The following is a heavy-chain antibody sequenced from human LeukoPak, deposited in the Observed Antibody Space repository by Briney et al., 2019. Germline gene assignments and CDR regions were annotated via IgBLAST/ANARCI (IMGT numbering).Heavy chain of an antibody. J-gene: IGHJ6*03. D-gene: IGHD4-17*01. V-gene: IGHV4-39*07. CDR2: IDSRGTD. CDR1: GDVVNSATHY. Sequence: SETLSLTCKVSGDVVNSATHYWGWIRQSPGKELEWIGRIDSRGTDYYNTSFKSRATISVDTSKKQFCLQLASLSAAITVVYHFARVKILVVTTPGGGYTDAWGKGTTVTVSS. CDR3: ARVKILVVTTPGGGYTDA.